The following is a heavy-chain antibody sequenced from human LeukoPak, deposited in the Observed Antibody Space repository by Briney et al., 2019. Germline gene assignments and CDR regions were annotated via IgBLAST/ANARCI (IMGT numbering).Heavy chain of an antibody. CDR1: GFSFRSYW. V-gene: IGHV3-7*01. CDR2: IKQDGSEK. CDR3: ARRGGSSSRRSPIDY. D-gene: IGHD6-6*01. J-gene: IGHJ4*02. Sequence: GGSLRLSCAATGFSFRSYWMNWVRQAPGKGLEWLAIIKQDGSEKHYKGSVEGRFTISRDNAKNSLHLQMNSLRAEDTAVYYCARRGGSSSRRSPIDYWGQGTLVTVSS.